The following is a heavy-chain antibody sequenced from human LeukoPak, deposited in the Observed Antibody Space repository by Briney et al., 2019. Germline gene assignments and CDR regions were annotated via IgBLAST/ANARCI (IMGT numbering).Heavy chain of an antibody. CDR2: INHSGST. D-gene: IGHD6-13*01. V-gene: IGHV4-34*01. CDR3: ARTSSSCLDY. Sequence: PSETLSLTCAVYGGSFSGYYWSWIRQPPGKGLEWIGEINHSGSTNYNPSLKSRVTISVDTSKNQFSLKLSSVTAADTAVYYCARTSSSCLDYWGQGTLVTVSS. J-gene: IGHJ4*02. CDR1: GGSFSGYY.